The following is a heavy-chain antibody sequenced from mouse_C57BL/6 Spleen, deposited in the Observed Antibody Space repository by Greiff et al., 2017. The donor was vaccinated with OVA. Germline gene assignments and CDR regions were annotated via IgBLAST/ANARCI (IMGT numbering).Heavy chain of an antibody. V-gene: IGHV1-26*01. CDR2: INPNNGGT. D-gene: IGHD2-5*01. Sequence: EVQLQQSGPELVKPGASVKISCKASGYTFTDYYMNWVKQSHGKSLEWIGDINPNNGGTSYNQKFKGKATLTVDKSSSTAYMELRSLTSEDSAVYYCAKNAYYSNLYYAMDYWGQGTSVTVSS. J-gene: IGHJ4*01. CDR3: AKNAYYSNLYYAMDY. CDR1: GYTFTDYY.